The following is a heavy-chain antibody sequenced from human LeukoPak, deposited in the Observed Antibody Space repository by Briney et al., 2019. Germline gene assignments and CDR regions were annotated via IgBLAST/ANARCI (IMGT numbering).Heavy chain of an antibody. J-gene: IGHJ4*02. Sequence: GGSLRLSCAASGFTFSSYAMSWVRQAPGMGLEWVSAISGSGGSTYYADSVKGRFTISRDNSKNTLYLQMNSLRAEDTAVYYCAKDFYSGMTTVVTPCYWGQGTLVTVSS. CDR1: GFTFSSYA. CDR3: AKDFYSGMTTVVTPCY. D-gene: IGHD4-17*01. V-gene: IGHV3-23*01. CDR2: ISGSGGST.